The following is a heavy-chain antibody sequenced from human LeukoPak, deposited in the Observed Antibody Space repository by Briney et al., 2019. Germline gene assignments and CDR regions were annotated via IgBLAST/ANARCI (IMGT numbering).Heavy chain of an antibody. CDR3: ARSVVTLYWYFDL. Sequence: SETLSLTCTVSGGSISGYYWSWIRQPPGKGLEWIGYVYYNGNTGYNPSLKSRVTISVDTSKNQFSLKLSSVTTADTAVYYCARSVVTLYWYFDLWGRGTLVTVSS. CDR2: VYYNGNT. D-gene: IGHD4-23*01. V-gene: IGHV4-59*01. CDR1: GGSISGYY. J-gene: IGHJ2*01.